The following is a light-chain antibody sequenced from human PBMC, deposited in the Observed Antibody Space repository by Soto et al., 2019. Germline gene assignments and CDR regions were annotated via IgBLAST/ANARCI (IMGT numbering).Light chain of an antibody. CDR1: QGIFYY. CDR3: QQYGSSGT. J-gene: IGKJ1*01. V-gene: IGKV3-20*01. CDR2: GAS. Sequence: IVLTQSPATLSVSPGERATLSCRASQGIFYYLAWYQQKPGQAPRLLIYGASNRATGIPDRFSGSGSGTDFTLTISRLEPEDFAVYYCQQYGSSGTSGQGTKVDTK.